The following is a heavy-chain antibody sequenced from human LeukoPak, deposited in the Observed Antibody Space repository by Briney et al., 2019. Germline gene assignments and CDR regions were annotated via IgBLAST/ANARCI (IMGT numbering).Heavy chain of an antibody. CDR3: ARGLYILTGYSYYYGMDV. D-gene: IGHD3-9*01. CDR2: INPNSGGT. CDR1: GYTFTGYY. J-gene: IGHJ6*02. V-gene: IGHV1-2*02. Sequence: ASVKVSCKASGYTFTGYYMHWVRQAPGQGLEWMGWINPNSGGTNYAQKFQGRVTMTRDTSISTAYMELSRLRSDDTAVYYCARGLYILTGYSYYYGMDVWGQGTTVTVSS.